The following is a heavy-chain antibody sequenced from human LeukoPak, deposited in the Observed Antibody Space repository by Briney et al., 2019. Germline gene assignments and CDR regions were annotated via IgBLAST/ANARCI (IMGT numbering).Heavy chain of an antibody. CDR3: AKSGYNRGDY. J-gene: IGHJ4*02. D-gene: IGHD5-24*01. CDR1: GFTFSSYA. CDR2: ISGSGGST. Sequence: PGGSPRLSCAASGFTFSSYAMSWVRQAPGKGLEWVSAISGSGGSTYYADSVKGRFTISRDNSQNTLCLQMNSLIAQDTAVYYCAKSGYNRGDYWGQGTRVTVSS. V-gene: IGHV3-23*01.